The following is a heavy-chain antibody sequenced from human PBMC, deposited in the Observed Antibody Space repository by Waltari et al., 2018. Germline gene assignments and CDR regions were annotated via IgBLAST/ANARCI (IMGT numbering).Heavy chain of an antibody. J-gene: IGHJ4*02. CDR3: VQFMGGSYGDPFAN. D-gene: IGHD4-17*01. Sequence: EVQLLESGGNLVQPGGSLRLTCTASGFAFSNYAMTWVRQAPGKGLGWVSAMSGTSGTTYYAESVKGRFTISRDNSKSTLFLQMNSLRVEDTAIYFCVQFMGGSYGDPFANWGQGTLVTVSS. CDR1: GFAFSNYA. V-gene: IGHV3-23*01. CDR2: MSGTSGTT.